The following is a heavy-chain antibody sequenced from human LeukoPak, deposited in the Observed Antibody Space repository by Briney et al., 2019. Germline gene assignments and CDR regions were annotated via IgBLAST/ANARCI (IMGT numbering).Heavy chain of an antibody. V-gene: IGHV4-31*03. CDR2: IYYSGST. CDR1: GDSISRGDSF. CDR3: ASVWGMVRGVIAFDI. Sequence: SETLSLTCTISGDSISRGDSFWTWIRQHPGKGLEWIGYIYYSGSTYYSPSLKSRVTISVDTSKNQFSLKLSSVTAADTAVYYCASVWGMVRGVIAFDIWGQGTMVTVSS. D-gene: IGHD3-10*01. J-gene: IGHJ3*02.